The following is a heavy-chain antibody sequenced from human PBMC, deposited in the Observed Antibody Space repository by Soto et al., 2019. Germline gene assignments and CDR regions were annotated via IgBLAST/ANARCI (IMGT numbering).Heavy chain of an antibody. CDR1: GGSISSGGYY. D-gene: IGHD3-10*01. J-gene: IGHJ4*02. V-gene: IGHV4-31*03. CDR2: IYYSGST. Sequence: LSLTCTVSGGSISSGGYYWSWIRQHPGKGLEWIGYIYYSGSTYYNPSLKSRVTISVDTSKNQFSLKLSSVTAADTAVYYCARGYYGSGSYWSYWGQGTLVTVSS. CDR3: ARGYYGSGSYWSY.